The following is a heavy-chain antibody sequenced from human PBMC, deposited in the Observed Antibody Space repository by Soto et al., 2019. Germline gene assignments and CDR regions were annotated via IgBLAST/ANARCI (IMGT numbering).Heavy chain of an antibody. Sequence: VKVSCKVSGYTLTELSMHWVRQAPGKGLEWMGGFDPEDGETIYAQKFQGRVTMTEDTSTDTAYMELSSLRSEDTAVYYCATDLRYCSGGSCYYTPGPQHWGQGTLVTVSS. CDR3: ATDLRYCSGGSCYYTPGPQH. V-gene: IGHV1-24*01. CDR1: GYTLTELS. CDR2: FDPEDGET. D-gene: IGHD2-15*01. J-gene: IGHJ1*01.